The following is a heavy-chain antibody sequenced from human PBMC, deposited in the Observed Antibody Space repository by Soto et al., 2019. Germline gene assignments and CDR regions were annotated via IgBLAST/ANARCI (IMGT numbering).Heavy chain of an antibody. CDR1: GGSISSYY. CDR3: AGGGDIVVVPAATPAYYYGMDV. V-gene: IGHV4-59*01. D-gene: IGHD2-2*01. CDR2: IYYSGST. J-gene: IGHJ6*02. Sequence: TLSLTCTVSGGSISSYYWSWIRQPPGKGLEWIGYIYYSGSTNYNPSLKSRVTISVDTSKNQFSLKLSSVTAADTAVYYCAGGGDIVVVPAATPAYYYGMDVWGQGTTVTVSS.